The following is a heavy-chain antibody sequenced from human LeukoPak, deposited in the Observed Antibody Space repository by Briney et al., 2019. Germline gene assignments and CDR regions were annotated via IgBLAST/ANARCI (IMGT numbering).Heavy chain of an antibody. CDR2: IYTSGST. CDR3: ARGSITIFGVVISGWYFDL. D-gene: IGHD3-3*01. V-gene: IGHV4-4*07. Sequence: SETLSLTCTVSGGSISSYYWSWIRQPAGKGLEWIGRIYTSGSTNYNPSLKSRVTISVDTSKNQFSLKLSSVTAADTAVYYCARGSITIFGVVISGWYFDLWGRGTLVTVSS. CDR1: GGSISSYY. J-gene: IGHJ2*01.